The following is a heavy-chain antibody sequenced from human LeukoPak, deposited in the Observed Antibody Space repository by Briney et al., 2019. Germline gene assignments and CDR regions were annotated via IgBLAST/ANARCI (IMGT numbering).Heavy chain of an antibody. CDR3: ATATRYCSSTSCHLLRWFDP. CDR2: FDPEDGET. Sequence: ASVKVSCKVSGYTLTELSMHWVRQAPGKGLEWMGGFDPEDGETIYEQKFKGRVTMTEDTSTDTAYMELSSLRSEDTAVYYCATATRYCSSTSCHLLRWFDPWGQGTLVTVSS. CDR1: GYTLTELS. V-gene: IGHV1-24*01. D-gene: IGHD2-2*01. J-gene: IGHJ5*02.